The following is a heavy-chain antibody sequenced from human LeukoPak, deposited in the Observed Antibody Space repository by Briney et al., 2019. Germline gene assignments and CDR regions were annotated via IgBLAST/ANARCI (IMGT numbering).Heavy chain of an antibody. CDR3: ATDYCSGGSCYVGAFDI. J-gene: IGHJ3*02. CDR1: GYTLNELS. CDR2: FDPEDGET. V-gene: IGHV1-24*01. Sequence: ASVKVSCKVSGYTLNELSMHWVRQAPGKGLEWMGGFDPEDGETIYAQKFQGRVTMTEDTSTDTAYMELSSLRSEDTAVYYCATDYCSGGSCYVGAFDIWGQGTMVTASS. D-gene: IGHD2-15*01.